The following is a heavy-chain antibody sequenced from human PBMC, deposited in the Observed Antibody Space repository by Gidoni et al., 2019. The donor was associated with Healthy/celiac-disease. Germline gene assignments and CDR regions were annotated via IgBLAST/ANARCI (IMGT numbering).Heavy chain of an antibody. Sequence: QVQLVQSGAEVKNPGSSVKVSCKASGGTFSSYAISWVRQAPGQGLECMVGIIPLFGTANYAQKFQGRVTITADKSTSTAYMELRSLRSEDTAVYYCARILSGTITYGMDVWGHGTTVTVSS. J-gene: IGHJ6*02. V-gene: IGHV1-69*06. CDR2: IIPLFGTA. D-gene: IGHD3-10*01. CDR1: GGTFSSYA. CDR3: ARILSGTITYGMDV.